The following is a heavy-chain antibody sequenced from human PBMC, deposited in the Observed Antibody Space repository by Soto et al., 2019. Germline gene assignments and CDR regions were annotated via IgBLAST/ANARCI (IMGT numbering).Heavy chain of an antibody. D-gene: IGHD1-1*01. CDR1: GFTFSSYA. Sequence: AGGSLRLSCAASGFTFSSYAMSWVRQAPGKGLEWVSAISGSGGSTYYADSVKGRFTISRDNSKNTLYLQMNSLRAEDTAVYYCATRPGTTHDYYFDYWGQGTLVTVSS. CDR3: ATRPGTTHDYYFDY. J-gene: IGHJ4*02. CDR2: ISGSGGST. V-gene: IGHV3-23*01.